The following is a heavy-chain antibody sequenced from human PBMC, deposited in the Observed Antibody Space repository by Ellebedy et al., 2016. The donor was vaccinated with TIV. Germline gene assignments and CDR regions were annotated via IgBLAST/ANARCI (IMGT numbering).Heavy chain of an antibody. V-gene: IGHV4-4*07. CDR2: IHINGNT. D-gene: IGHD1-1*01. CDR3: AKVLRPERPFYYMDV. Sequence: SETLSLXXNVSGDSVSSYFWSWVRQPAGKGLQWIGRIHINGNTNYNPSLASRVTMSIDTSKNQFSLTLSSVTAADTGVYYCAKVLRPERPFYYMDVWGTGTTVTVSS. CDR1: GDSVSSYF. J-gene: IGHJ6*03.